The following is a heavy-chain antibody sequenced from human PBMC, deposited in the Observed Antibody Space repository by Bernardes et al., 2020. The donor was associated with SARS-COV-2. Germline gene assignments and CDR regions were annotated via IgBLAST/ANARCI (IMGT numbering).Heavy chain of an antibody. Sequence: ASVKVSCKASGYSFTSYGISWVRQAPGQGLEGMGWISADNGNTNYAQKFQGRVTMTTDTPTSTGYMELRSLRSDDTAVYYCTKDQGRFGEPVVVWYFDSWGQGTLVTDSS. CDR2: ISADNGNT. D-gene: IGHD3-16*01. CDR3: TKDQGRFGEPVVVWYFDS. J-gene: IGHJ4*02. V-gene: IGHV1-18*01. CDR1: GYSFTSYG.